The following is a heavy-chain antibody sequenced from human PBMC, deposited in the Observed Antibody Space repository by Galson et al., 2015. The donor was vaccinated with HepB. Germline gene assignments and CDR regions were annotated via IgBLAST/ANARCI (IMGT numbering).Heavy chain of an antibody. CDR2: IKEDGSEK. D-gene: IGHD6-13*01. Sequence: SLRLSCAASGFTFSDYWMSWVRQAPGKGLEWVANIKEDGSEKYYVDSEKGRFTISRDNAKNSLLLYMDSLRAEDTAVYFCARDREAAGGGDWFDSWGQGTLVTVSS. CDR3: ARDREAAGGGDWFDS. J-gene: IGHJ5*01. V-gene: IGHV3-7*01. CDR1: GFTFSDYW.